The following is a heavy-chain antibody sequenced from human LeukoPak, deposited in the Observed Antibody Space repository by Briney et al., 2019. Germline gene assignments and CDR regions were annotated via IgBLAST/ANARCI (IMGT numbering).Heavy chain of an antibody. Sequence: SETLSLTCAVYGGSFSGYYWSWIRQPPGKGLEWIGEINHSGSTNYNPSLKSRVTISVDTSKNQFSQKLSSVTAADTAVYYCARGGDSGYDDYWGQGTLVTVSS. CDR3: ARGGDSGYDDY. J-gene: IGHJ4*02. V-gene: IGHV4-34*01. CDR2: INHSGST. CDR1: GGSFSGYY. D-gene: IGHD5-12*01.